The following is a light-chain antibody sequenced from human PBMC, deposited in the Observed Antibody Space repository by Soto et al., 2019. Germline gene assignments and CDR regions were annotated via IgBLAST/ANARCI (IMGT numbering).Light chain of an antibody. V-gene: IGKV3-20*01. CDR3: QDYGSSWK. Sequence: EIVLTQSPRTLSLSPGQRATLSCMASQSVSSSYLAWYQQKAGHAPRLLIYGASNRATGIPDRFSGSGSGTDFILTISRLEPEGFAVYFCQDYGSSWKLAQETKGDIK. J-gene: IGKJ1*01. CDR1: QSVSSSY. CDR2: GAS.